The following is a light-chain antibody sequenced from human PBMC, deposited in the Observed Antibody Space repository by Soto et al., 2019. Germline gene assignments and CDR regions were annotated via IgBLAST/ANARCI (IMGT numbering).Light chain of an antibody. CDR3: QQYGTSPPWT. J-gene: IGKJ1*01. CDR1: QSVPGNY. Sequence: EIVLTQSPGTLSLSPGERATLSCRASQSVPGNYLAWYQQKAGQAPNLLIHGSSSRATGLPDMFSGSGSGTHVTLTISRLEPDDFAVYYCQQYGTSPPWTFGQGTKVEIK. V-gene: IGKV3-20*01. CDR2: GSS.